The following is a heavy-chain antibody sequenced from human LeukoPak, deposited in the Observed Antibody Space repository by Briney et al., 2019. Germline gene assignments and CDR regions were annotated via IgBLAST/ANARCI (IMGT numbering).Heavy chain of an antibody. Sequence: GGSLRLSCAASGFTFSSYSMNWVRQAPGKGLEWVSYISSSSSTIYYADSVKGRFTISRDNAKNSLYLQMNSLRAEDTAVYYCARVGVWGSYRYIGAFDIWGQGTMVTVPS. CDR3: ARVGVWGSYRYIGAFDI. CDR1: GFTFSSYS. D-gene: IGHD3-16*02. J-gene: IGHJ3*02. V-gene: IGHV3-48*04. CDR2: ISSSSSTI.